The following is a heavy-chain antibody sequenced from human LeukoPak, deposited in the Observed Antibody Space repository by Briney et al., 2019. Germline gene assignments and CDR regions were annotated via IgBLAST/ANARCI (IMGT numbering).Heavy chain of an antibody. Sequence: PGGSLRLSCAASGFTFSSYAMSWVRQAPGKGLEWVSCIGGSRGNTYYADSVKGRFTISRDNSKNTLYLQMNSLRAEDTAVYYCAKDERMWQGLASNFDYWGGGTLVTVSS. D-gene: IGHD6-19*01. CDR1: GFTFSSYA. V-gene: IGHV3-23*01. CDR2: IGGSRGNT. J-gene: IGHJ4*02. CDR3: AKDERMWQGLASNFDY.